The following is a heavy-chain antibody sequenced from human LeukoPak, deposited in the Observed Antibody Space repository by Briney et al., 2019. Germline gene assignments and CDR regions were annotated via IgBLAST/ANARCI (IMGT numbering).Heavy chain of an antibody. D-gene: IGHD2-2*01. Sequence: SETLSLTCAVYGGSFSGYYWSWIRQPPGKGLEWIGEINHSGSTNYNPSLKCRVTISVDTSKNQFSLKLSSVTAADTAVYYCARTKSRVGYQLRHWYFDLWGRGTLVTVSS. CDR2: INHSGST. J-gene: IGHJ2*01. CDR3: ARTKSRVGYQLRHWYFDL. V-gene: IGHV4-34*01. CDR1: GGSFSGYY.